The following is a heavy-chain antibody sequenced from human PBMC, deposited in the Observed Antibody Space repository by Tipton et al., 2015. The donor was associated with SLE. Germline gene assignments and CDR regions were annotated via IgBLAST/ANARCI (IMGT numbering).Heavy chain of an antibody. Sequence: GLVKPSETLSLTCTVSGYSISSGYYWGWIRQPPGKGLEWIGSIYHSGSTYYNPSLKSRVTISVDTSKNQFSLKLSSVTAADTAVYYCARDRPPGYYNGMDVWGQGTTVTVSS. J-gene: IGHJ6*02. V-gene: IGHV4-38-2*02. D-gene: IGHD3-10*01. CDR3: ARDRPPGYYNGMDV. CDR2: IYHSGST. CDR1: GYSISSGYY.